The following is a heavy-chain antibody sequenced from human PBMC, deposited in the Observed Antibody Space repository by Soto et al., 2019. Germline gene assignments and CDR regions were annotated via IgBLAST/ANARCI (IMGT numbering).Heavy chain of an antibody. D-gene: IGHD3-3*02. CDR1: GGFISSGGYY. CDR2: IYYSGST. J-gene: IGHJ6*03. V-gene: IGHV4-31*03. CDR3: ARVGISSIFGVVTPGYYYYYMDV. Sequence: PSETLSLTCTVSGGFISSGGYYWSWIRQHPGKGLEWIGYIYYSGSTYYNPSLKSRVTISVDTSKNQFPLKLSSVTAADTAVYYCARVGISSIFGVVTPGYYYYYMDVWGKGTTVTVSS.